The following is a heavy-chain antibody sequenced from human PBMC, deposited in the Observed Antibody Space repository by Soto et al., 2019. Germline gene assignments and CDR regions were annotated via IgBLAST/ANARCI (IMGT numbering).Heavy chain of an antibody. J-gene: IGHJ4*02. Sequence: QVQLVQSGAEVKKPGSSVKVSCKASGSTFSSYAISWVRQAPGQGLEWMGGIIPIFGTANYAQKFQGRVTLTADESTSTAYMELSSLRSEDTAVYYCASSVLAYCGGDCYSAPAFDYWGQGTLVTVSS. D-gene: IGHD2-21*02. CDR2: IIPIFGTA. V-gene: IGHV1-69*01. CDR1: GSTFSSYA. CDR3: ASSVLAYCGGDCYSAPAFDY.